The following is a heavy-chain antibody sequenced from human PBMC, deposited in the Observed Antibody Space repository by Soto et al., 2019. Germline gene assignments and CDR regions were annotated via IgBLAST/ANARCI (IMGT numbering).Heavy chain of an antibody. CDR3: ARGLVRDIVVVPAARPIDY. D-gene: IGHD2-2*01. CDR1: GGSFSGYY. Sequence: QVQLQQWGAGLLKPSETLSLTCAVYGGSFSGYYWSWIRQPPGKGLEWIGEINHSGSTNYNPSLKRRVTISVDTSKNQFSLKLSSVTAADTAVYYCARGLVRDIVVVPAARPIDYWGQGTLVTVSS. J-gene: IGHJ4*02. V-gene: IGHV4-34*01. CDR2: INHSGST.